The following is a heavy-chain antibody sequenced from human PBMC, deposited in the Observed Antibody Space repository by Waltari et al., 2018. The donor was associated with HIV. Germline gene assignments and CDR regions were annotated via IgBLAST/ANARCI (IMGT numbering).Heavy chain of an antibody. Sequence: QVQLVQSVAEIKKPRASVRVSCRASGYSFIDLFINWVRRAPGRGLEWVGWMNPDNGDAADGHKFKGRFTLTRDTTTDTAYMVVTNLKSEDTAIYYCTKGRRGALFGDEWGQGTLVTVSS. D-gene: IGHD3-3*01. V-gene: IGHV1-8*02. J-gene: IGHJ4*02. CDR3: TKGRRGALFGDE. CDR2: MNPDNGDA. CDR1: GYSFIDLF.